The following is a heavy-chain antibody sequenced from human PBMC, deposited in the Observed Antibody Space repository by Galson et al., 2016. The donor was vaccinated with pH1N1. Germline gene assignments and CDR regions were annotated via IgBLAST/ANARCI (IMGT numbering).Heavy chain of an antibody. Sequence: SLRLSCAASGSTFSSYAVSWVRQAPGKGLEWVSGISGGGGSTYYADSVKGRFTISRDNSRNTLYLQMNSLRADDTAVYYCAKAHTTRSGTYPYFFDYWGQGTLVTVSS. V-gene: IGHV3-23*01. CDR3: AKAHTTRSGTYPYFFDY. CDR1: GSTFSSYA. J-gene: IGHJ4*02. CDR2: ISGGGGST. D-gene: IGHD1-26*01.